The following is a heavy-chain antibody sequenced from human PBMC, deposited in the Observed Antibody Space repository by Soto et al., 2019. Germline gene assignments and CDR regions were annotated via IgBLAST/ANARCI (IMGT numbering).Heavy chain of an antibody. J-gene: IGHJ5*02. Sequence: GGSLRLSCAASGFTFSSYAMSWVRQVPGKGLEWVSVISGGGGSTDYADSVKGRFIIARDNSKNTLYLQMDSLRAEDTAVYYCAKEAGYYGSGRNWFDPWGQGTLVTVSS. CDR3: AKEAGYYGSGRNWFDP. D-gene: IGHD3-10*01. CDR2: ISGGGGST. CDR1: GFTFSSYA. V-gene: IGHV3-23*01.